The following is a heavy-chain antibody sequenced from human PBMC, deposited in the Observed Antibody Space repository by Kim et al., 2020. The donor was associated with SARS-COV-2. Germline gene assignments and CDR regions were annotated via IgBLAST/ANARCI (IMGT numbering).Heavy chain of an antibody. J-gene: IGHJ6*02. CDR3: ARFPGIAAAGIPNYYYGMDV. Sequence: RFTISRDNAKNSLYLQMNSLRAEDTAVYYCARFPGIAAAGIPNYYYGMDVWGQGTTVTVSS. D-gene: IGHD6-13*01. V-gene: IGHV3-48*03.